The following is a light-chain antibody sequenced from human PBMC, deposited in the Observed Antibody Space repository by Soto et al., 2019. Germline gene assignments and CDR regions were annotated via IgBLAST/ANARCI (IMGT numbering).Light chain of an antibody. CDR3: QQYKSLYT. CDR1: QSISSW. V-gene: IGKV1-5*03. J-gene: IGKJ2*01. Sequence: DIQMTQSPSTLSASVGDRVTITCRASQSISSWLAWYQQKPGKAPKLLIYKASSLQSGVPSRFSGRGSGTAFTLTISSLPPDDFATYYCQQYKSLYTFGQGTKLEIK. CDR2: KAS.